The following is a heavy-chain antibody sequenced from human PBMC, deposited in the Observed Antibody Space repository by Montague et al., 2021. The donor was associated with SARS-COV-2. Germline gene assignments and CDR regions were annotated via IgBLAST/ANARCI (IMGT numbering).Heavy chain of an antibody. V-gene: IGHV4-4*02. Sequence: SETLSLTCVVSGDSISNDNWWTWVRLPPGKGLEWVGEFYHNGSTIYTPSLKSRVSMSVEKSWNLFTLRLTSVTAADTAIYYCAKKGSGRSDLAYWGQGTLVTVSS. CDR2: FYHNGST. CDR3: AKKGSGRSDLAY. CDR1: GDSISNDNW. J-gene: IGHJ4*02. D-gene: IGHD1-26*01.